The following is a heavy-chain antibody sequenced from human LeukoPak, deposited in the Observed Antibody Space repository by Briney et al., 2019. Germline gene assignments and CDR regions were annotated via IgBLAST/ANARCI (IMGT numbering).Heavy chain of an antibody. CDR1: GYTFTSYD. V-gene: IGHV1-8*01. D-gene: IGHD3-3*01. CDR3: ARRRSVTIFGVVNPLDYYYYMDV. CDR2: MNPNSGNT. Sequence: ASVKVSCKASGYTFTSYDINWGRQATGQGLEWMGWMNPNSGNTGYAQKFQGRVTMTRNTSISTAYMELSSLRSEDTAVYYCARRRSVTIFGVVNPLDYYYYMDVWGKGTTVTVSS. J-gene: IGHJ6*03.